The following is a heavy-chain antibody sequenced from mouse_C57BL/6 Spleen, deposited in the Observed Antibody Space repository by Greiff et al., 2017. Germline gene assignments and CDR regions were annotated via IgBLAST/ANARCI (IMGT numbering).Heavy chain of an antibody. CDR2: IYPRDGST. Sequence: VQLQQSGPELVKPGASVKLSCKASGYTFTSYDINWVKQRPGQGLEWIGWIYPRDGSTKYNEKFKGKATLTVDTSSSTAYMELHSLTSEDSAVYFCARDYGSSPAWFAYWGQGTLVTVSA. CDR3: ARDYGSSPAWFAY. D-gene: IGHD1-1*01. J-gene: IGHJ3*01. CDR1: GYTFTSYD. V-gene: IGHV1-85*01.